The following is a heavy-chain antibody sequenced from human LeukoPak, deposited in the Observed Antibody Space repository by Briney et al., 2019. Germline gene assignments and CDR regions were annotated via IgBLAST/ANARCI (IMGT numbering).Heavy chain of an antibody. CDR3: ARDSWIGELSTYYYYMDV. D-gene: IGHD3-10*01. J-gene: IGHJ6*03. Sequence: GGSLRLSCGASGFTFSSYEMNWVRQAPGKGLEWVSYIDRSASTIYYADSVKGRFTISRDNAKNSLYLQMNSLRAEDTAVYYCARDSWIGELSTYYYYMDVWGKGTTVTISS. CDR1: GFTFSSYE. V-gene: IGHV3-48*03. CDR2: IDRSASTI.